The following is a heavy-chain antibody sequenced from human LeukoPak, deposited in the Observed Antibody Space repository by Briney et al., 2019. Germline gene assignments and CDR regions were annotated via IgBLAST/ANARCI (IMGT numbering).Heavy chain of an antibody. Sequence: SETLSLTCTVSGGSISSYSWSWIRQPPGKGLEWIGYIYNIYNTGSTNYNPSLKSRVTISADTSKNQISLKLSSVTAADTAVYYCAREEYSSGRGPQNNWLDPWGQGTPVTVSS. CDR3: AREEYSSGRGPQNNWLDP. D-gene: IGHD6-19*01. CDR2: IYNIYNTGST. J-gene: IGHJ5*02. V-gene: IGHV4-59*01. CDR1: GGSISSYS.